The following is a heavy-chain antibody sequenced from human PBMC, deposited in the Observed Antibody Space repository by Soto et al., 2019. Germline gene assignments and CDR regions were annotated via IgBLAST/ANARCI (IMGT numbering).Heavy chain of an antibody. D-gene: IGHD2-15*01. Sequence: GGSLRLSCAASGFTFSDYYMSWIHQAPGKGLEWVSYISSSSSYTNYADSVKGRFTISRDNAKNSLYLQMNSLRAEDTAVYYCARAEVGYCSGGSCPTYYYGMDVWGQGTTVTVSS. CDR1: GFTFSDYY. V-gene: IGHV3-11*06. CDR2: ISSSSSYT. J-gene: IGHJ6*02. CDR3: ARAEVGYCSGGSCPTYYYGMDV.